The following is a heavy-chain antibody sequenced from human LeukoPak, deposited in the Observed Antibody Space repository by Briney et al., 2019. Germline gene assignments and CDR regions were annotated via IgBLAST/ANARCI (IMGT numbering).Heavy chain of an antibody. Sequence: ASVKVSCKASGYTFTDYYIHWVRQAPGQGLEWMGWINPNSGGTNYAQKFQGRVTLTRDTSISTAYMELSSLRSEDTAVYYCARARGLHTTHDAFDIWGQGTMVTVSS. CDR2: INPNSGGT. CDR3: ARARGLHTTHDAFDI. V-gene: IGHV1-2*02. CDR1: GYTFTDYY. D-gene: IGHD1-1*01. J-gene: IGHJ3*02.